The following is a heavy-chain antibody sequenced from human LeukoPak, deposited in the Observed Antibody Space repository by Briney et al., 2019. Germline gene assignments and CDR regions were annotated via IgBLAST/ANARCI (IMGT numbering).Heavy chain of an antibody. J-gene: IGHJ4*02. CDR1: GFTVSSNY. Sequence: GGSLRLSCAASGFTVSSNYMSWVRQAPGKGLEWVSVIYSGGSTYYADSVKGRFTISRDNSKNTLYLQMNSLRAEDTALYYCARESGYSYGYAVDYWGQGTLVTVSS. CDR2: IYSGGST. V-gene: IGHV3-53*01. D-gene: IGHD5-18*01. CDR3: ARESGYSYGYAVDY.